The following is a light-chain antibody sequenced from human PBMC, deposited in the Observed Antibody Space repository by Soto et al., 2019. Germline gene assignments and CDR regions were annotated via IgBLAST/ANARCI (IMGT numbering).Light chain of an antibody. CDR2: DVS. Sequence: DIQMTQSPSTLSASVGDRVTITCRASQSVSNWLAWYQQKPGKAPTLLIYDVSRLETGVPSRFSGSGSGTGLTLTINSLQPEDFETYVGQQYNTYSQTFGQGTKVDIK. CDR3: QQYNTYSQT. CDR1: QSVSNW. V-gene: IGKV1-5*01. J-gene: IGKJ1*01.